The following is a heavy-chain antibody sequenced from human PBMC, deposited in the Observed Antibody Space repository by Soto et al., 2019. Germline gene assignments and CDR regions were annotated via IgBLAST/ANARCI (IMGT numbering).Heavy chain of an antibody. J-gene: IGHJ6*04. CDR3: ARARKGSGSDYYYHYGMDV. Sequence: KPSETLSLTCSVYGGSFSDYYWSWIRQPPGEGLEWIGEINHSGSTNYNPSLKSRVTISVHTSKNQFSLKLSSVTAADTAVYYCARARKGSGSDYYYHYGMDVWGKGTTVTVSS. V-gene: IGHV4-34*01. CDR2: INHSGST. D-gene: IGHD3-3*01. CDR1: GGSFSDYY.